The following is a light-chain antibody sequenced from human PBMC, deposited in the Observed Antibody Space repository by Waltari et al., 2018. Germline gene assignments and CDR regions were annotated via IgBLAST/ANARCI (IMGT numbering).Light chain of an antibody. CDR3: QVWDHSSDLWI. J-gene: IGLJ2*01. CDR1: NIGRMS. V-gene: IGLV3-21*04. CDR2: YDS. Sequence: SSVLTQPPSVSVAPGKTARISCVGDNIGRMSVHWYQQRPGQAPVLVIYYDSDRPSGIPERFSGSKSGNTATLTISRVEAGDEADYYCQVWDHSSDLWIFGGGTILTV.